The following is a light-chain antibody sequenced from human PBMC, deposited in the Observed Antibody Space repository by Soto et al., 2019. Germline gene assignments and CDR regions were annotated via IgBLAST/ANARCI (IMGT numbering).Light chain of an antibody. Sequence: DIQLTQSPSTLSASVGDRVTITCRASQTISTFLAWYQQKPGKAPHLLIYGASSLQSGVPSRFSGSGSGTEFTLSISSLQPDYLGTYYCQQYIGLWTFGQGTKVDLK. V-gene: IGKV1-5*01. CDR3: QQYIGLWT. J-gene: IGKJ1*01. CDR2: GAS. CDR1: QTISTF.